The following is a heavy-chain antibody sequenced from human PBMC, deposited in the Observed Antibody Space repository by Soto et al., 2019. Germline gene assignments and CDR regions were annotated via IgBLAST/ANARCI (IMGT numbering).Heavy chain of an antibody. Sequence: QVHLVQSGGELKKPGASVKVSCKASGYSFSDFGITWVRQAPGQGLEWMGWISGKNGNTNYAQKVQGRVTLTADTSTSTAYMETRALTSDDTGIYYCARGDYYEASGTFENWGQGTPVTVSS. D-gene: IGHD4-17*01. CDR3: ARGDYYEASGTFEN. CDR1: GYSFSDFG. V-gene: IGHV1-18*04. J-gene: IGHJ4*02. CDR2: ISGKNGNT.